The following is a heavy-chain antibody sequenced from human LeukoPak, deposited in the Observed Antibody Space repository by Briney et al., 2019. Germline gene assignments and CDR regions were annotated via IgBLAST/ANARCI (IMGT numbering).Heavy chain of an antibody. CDR2: ISAYNGNT. V-gene: IGHV1-18*01. CDR3: ARDIRSRLLLEWQYPDY. D-gene: IGHD3-3*01. Sequence: ASVKVSCKASGYTFTSYGISWVRQAPGQGLEWTGWISAYNGNTNYAQKLQGRVTMTTDTSTSTAYMELRSLRSDDTAVYYCARDIRSRLLLEWQYPDYWGQGTLVTVSS. J-gene: IGHJ4*02. CDR1: GYTFTSYG.